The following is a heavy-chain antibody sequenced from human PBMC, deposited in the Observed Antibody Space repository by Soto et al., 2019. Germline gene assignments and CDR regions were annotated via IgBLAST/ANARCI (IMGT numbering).Heavy chain of an antibody. Sequence: PSETLSLTCTVSGGSISSGDYYWSWIRQPPGKGLEWIGYIYYSGSTYYNPSLKSRVTISVDTSKNQFSLKLSSVTAADTAVYYCARGYYYDSSGYRMGTFDIWGQGTMVTVSS. CDR1: GGSISSGDYY. D-gene: IGHD3-22*01. CDR3: ARGYYYDSSGYRMGTFDI. J-gene: IGHJ3*02. V-gene: IGHV4-30-4*01. CDR2: IYYSGST.